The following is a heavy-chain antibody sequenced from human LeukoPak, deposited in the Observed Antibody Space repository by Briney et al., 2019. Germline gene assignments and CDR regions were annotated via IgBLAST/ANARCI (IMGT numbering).Heavy chain of an antibody. V-gene: IGHV3-53*01. CDR3: ARDVAIVPPAYEHAFDI. J-gene: IGHJ3*02. D-gene: IGHD3-22*01. CDR1: GFTVSSNY. Sequence: GGSLRLSCAASGFTVSSNYMSWVRQAPGKGLEWVSVIYSGGSTYYADSVKGRFTISRDNSKNTLYLQMNSLRAEDTAVYYCARDVAIVPPAYEHAFDIWGQGTMVTVSS. CDR2: IYSGGST.